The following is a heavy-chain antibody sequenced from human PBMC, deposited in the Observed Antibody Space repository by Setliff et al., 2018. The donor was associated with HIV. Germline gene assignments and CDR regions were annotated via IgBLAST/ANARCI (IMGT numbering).Heavy chain of an antibody. Sequence: SETLSLTCAVYGGSFSGYYWSWIRQPPGKGLEWIGEITHSGSTNYNPSLQSRVTISVDTSKNQFSLKLSSMNAADTAVYYCARGGSGYLRDFGYWGQGTLVTASS. CDR3: ARGGSGYLRDFGY. V-gene: IGHV4-34*01. CDR1: GGSFSGYY. J-gene: IGHJ4*02. CDR2: ITHSGST. D-gene: IGHD5-12*01.